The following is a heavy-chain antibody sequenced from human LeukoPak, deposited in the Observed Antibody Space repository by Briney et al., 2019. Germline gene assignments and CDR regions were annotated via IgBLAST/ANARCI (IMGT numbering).Heavy chain of an antibody. D-gene: IGHD6-19*01. CDR2: ISRSGITI. CDR1: GFTFTDYY. CDR3: ARDDTAVAGTFDY. V-gene: IGHV3-11*04. J-gene: IGHJ4*02. Sequence: GGSLRLSCAASGFTFTDYYMTWIRQAPGMGLEWISYISRSGITIKYADSVKGRFTISRNNAKNSLYLQMNSLRAEDSAVYYCARDDTAVAGTFDYWGQGTLVTVSS.